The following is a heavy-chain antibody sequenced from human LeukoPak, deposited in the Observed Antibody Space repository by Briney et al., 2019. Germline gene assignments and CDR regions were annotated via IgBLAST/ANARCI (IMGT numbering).Heavy chain of an antibody. CDR1: GGSISSGDYY. D-gene: IGHD3-22*01. Sequence: RASQTLSLXCTVSGGSISSGDYYWSWIRQPPGKGLEWIGYIYYSGSTYYNPSLKSRVTISVDTSKNQFSLKLSSATAADTAVYYCARGRGYWAFDYWGQGTLVTVSS. CDR2: IYYSGST. CDR3: ARGRGYWAFDY. V-gene: IGHV4-30-4*08. J-gene: IGHJ4*02.